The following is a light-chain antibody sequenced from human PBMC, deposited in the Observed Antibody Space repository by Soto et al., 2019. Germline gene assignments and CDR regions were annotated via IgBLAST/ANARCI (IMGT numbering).Light chain of an antibody. Sequence: MVAAPSKDSLAVSLGERATINCKSSQSVLFSSNNKNYLAWYQQKPSQPPKLLIYWASTRESGVPDRFSGSGSGTDFTLTISGLQAEDVAVYYCQQYYSIPRTFGQGSKVDIK. CDR3: QQYYSIPRT. V-gene: IGKV4-1*01. CDR1: QSVLFSSNNKNY. J-gene: IGKJ1*01. CDR2: WAS.